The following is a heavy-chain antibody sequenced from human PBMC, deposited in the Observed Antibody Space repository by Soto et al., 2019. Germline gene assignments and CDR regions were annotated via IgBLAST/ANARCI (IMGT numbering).Heavy chain of an antibody. D-gene: IGHD6-19*01. CDR2: MSWNPISI. Sequence: EVQLVESGGGLVQPGRSLRLSCAASGFAFDDYAMHWVRQTPGKGLEWVSGMSWNPISIGYAGSVKGRFTISRDNAKKSLYLQMGSLRIEDTALYYCVKGQIRGISGWGREFDYWGQGVLVTVSS. V-gene: IGHV3-9*01. CDR3: VKGQIRGISGWGREFDY. J-gene: IGHJ4*02. CDR1: GFAFDDYA.